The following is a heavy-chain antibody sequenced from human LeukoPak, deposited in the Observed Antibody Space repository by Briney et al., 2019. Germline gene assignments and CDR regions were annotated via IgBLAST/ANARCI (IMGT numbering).Heavy chain of an antibody. CDR2: IYYSGST. CDR3: ARSVTTWFDP. CDR1: GGSLSSYY. D-gene: IGHD4-11*01. Sequence: PSETLSPTCTVSGGSLSSYYWSWVRQPPGKGLEWVGYIYYSGSTNYNPSLKSRVTISVDTSKNQFSLKLSSVTAADTAVYYCARSVTTWFDPWGQGTLVTVSS. J-gene: IGHJ5*02. V-gene: IGHV4-59*08.